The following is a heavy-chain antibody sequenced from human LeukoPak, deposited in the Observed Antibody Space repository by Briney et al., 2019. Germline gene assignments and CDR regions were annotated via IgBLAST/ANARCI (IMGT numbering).Heavy chain of an antibody. D-gene: IGHD6-19*01. CDR1: HYSINSGYY. Sequence: SETLSLTCTVSHYSINSGYYWGWLRQPPGKGLEWIGSIYHSGSSHYNSSLKSRVTISVDTSKNQFSLKLSSVTAADTAVYYCASRPSGWYGDAFDIWGQGTMVTVSS. J-gene: IGHJ3*02. CDR3: ASRPSGWYGDAFDI. CDR2: IYHSGSS. V-gene: IGHV4-38-2*02.